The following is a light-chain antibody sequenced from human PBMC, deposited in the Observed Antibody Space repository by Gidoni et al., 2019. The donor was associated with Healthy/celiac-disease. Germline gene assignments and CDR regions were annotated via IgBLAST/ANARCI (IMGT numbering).Light chain of an antibody. V-gene: IGKV1-39*01. CDR3: QQSYSTPPLT. CDR2: AAS. CDR1: QSISSY. J-gene: IGKJ4*01. Sequence: DIQMTQSPSSLSASVGDRVTITCRASQSISSYLNWYQQQPGKAPKLLIYAASSLQSRVPSRFSGSGSGTDFTLTISSLQPEDFATYYCQQSYSTPPLTFGGXTKVEIK.